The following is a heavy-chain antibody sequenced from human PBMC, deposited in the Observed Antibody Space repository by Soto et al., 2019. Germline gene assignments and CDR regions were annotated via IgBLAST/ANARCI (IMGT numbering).Heavy chain of an antibody. V-gene: IGHV1-69*06. D-gene: IGHD3-22*01. CDR2: IIPIIGTA. CDR1: GGTFSSYP. Sequence: QVQVVQSGAEVKKPGSSVKVSYKASGGTFSSYPISWVRQAPGQGLEWMGGIIPIIGTAAYTQKFQGRVTITADKSTGTAYMVLSSLRSEDTALYYCATQSYYYDRSGYAYDAFDIWGQGTMVTVSS. J-gene: IGHJ3*02. CDR3: ATQSYYYDRSGYAYDAFDI.